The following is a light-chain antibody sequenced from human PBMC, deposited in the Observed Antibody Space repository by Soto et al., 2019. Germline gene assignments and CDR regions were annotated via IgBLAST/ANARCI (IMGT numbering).Light chain of an antibody. CDR2: TNT. J-gene: IGLJ2*01. Sequence: QSVLTQPPSASGTPGQRVTISCSGSSSNIGTNTVNWYQQLPGTAPKLLIDTNTQRPSGVPDRFSGSKSGTSASLAISGLQSEDEADYYCAAWDDSLTGVLFGGGTKLTVL. V-gene: IGLV1-44*01. CDR3: AAWDDSLTGVL. CDR1: SSNIGTNT.